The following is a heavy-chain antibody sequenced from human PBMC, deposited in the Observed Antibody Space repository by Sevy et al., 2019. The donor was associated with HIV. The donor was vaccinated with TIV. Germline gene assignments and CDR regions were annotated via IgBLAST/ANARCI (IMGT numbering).Heavy chain of an antibody. CDR1: GLTFSSYW. CDR2: IKQDGSEK. CDR3: ARGGRWLQPFDY. D-gene: IGHD5-18*01. V-gene: IGHV3-7*01. J-gene: IGHJ4*02. Sequence: GGSLRLSCAASGLTFSSYWMSWVRQAPGKGLEWVANIKQDGSEKYYVDSVKGRFTISRDNAKNSLYLQMNSLRAEDTAVYYCARGGRWLQPFDYWGQGTLVTVSS.